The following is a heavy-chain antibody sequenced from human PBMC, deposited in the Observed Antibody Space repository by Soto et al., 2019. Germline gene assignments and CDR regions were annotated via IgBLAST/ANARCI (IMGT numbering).Heavy chain of an antibody. CDR3: ARMRLVYAIPYYYYYMDV. CDR2: MNPDSGNT. D-gene: IGHD2-8*01. J-gene: IGHJ6*03. Sequence: ASVKVSCKASGYTFTSYDINWVRQATGQGLEGMGWMNPDSGNTGYAQKFQGRVTMTRNTSISTAYMELSSLRSEDTAVYYCARMRLVYAIPYYYYYMDVWGKGTTVTVSS. V-gene: IGHV1-8*01. CDR1: GYTFTSYD.